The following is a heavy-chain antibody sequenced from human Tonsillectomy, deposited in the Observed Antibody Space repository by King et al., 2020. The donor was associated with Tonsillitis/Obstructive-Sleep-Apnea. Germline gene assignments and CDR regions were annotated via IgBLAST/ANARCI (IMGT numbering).Heavy chain of an antibody. CDR2: ISDSGSGR. CDR1: GFTFNNYA. Sequence: VQLVESGGGLVQPGGSLRLSCAASGFTFNNYAMSWVRQAPGKGLEWVSAISDSGSGRYYTDSVKGRFTVSRDNSKDTLYLQMYSLRAEDTAVNYCAKGAVEGAIQFFQYWGQGTLVTVSS. J-gene: IGHJ1*01. CDR3: AKGAVEGAIQFFQY. D-gene: IGHD2-15*01. V-gene: IGHV3-23*04.